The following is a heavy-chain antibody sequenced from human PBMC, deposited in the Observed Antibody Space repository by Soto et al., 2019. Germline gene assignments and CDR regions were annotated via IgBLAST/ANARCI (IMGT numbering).Heavy chain of an antibody. J-gene: IGHJ6*02. CDR1: GFTFSSYG. CDR3: AKGERRFAADYYYGMDV. V-gene: IGHV3-30*18. CDR2: ISYDGSNK. Sequence: QVQLVESGGGVVQPGRSLRLSCAASGFTFSSYGMHWVRQAPGKGLEWVAVISYDGSNKYYADSVKGRFTISRDNSKNTLYLHRNSLRAEYTAVYYCAKGERRFAADYYYGMDVWGQGTTVTVSS. D-gene: IGHD1-1*01.